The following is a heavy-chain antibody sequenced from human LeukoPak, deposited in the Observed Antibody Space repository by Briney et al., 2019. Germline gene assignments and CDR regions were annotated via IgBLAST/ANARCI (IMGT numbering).Heavy chain of an antibody. CDR3: ARGTIVPGPKRAHFMDV. CDR1: GGTFSSYA. CDR2: IIPIFGTA. J-gene: IGHJ6*02. D-gene: IGHD3-10*01. V-gene: IGHV1-69*05. Sequence: ASVKVSCKASGGTFSSYAISWVRQAPGQGLEWMGGIIPIFGTANYAQKFQGRVTITTDESTSTAYMELSSLRSEDTAVYYCARGTIVPGPKRAHFMDVLGQRTTVTVSS.